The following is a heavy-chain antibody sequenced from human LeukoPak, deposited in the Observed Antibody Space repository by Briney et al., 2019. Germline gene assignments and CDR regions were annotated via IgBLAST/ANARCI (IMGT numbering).Heavy chain of an antibody. Sequence: PGGSLRLSCAASGFTFSDYYMSWIRQAPGKGLEWVSYISSSGSTIYYADPVKGRFTISRDNSKNTVYVQMNSLRAEDTAIYYCAKKPGGARGTFEVWGQGTMVTVSS. V-gene: IGHV3-11*01. CDR3: AKKPGGARGTFEV. D-gene: IGHD2-8*02. J-gene: IGHJ3*01. CDR2: ISSSGSTI. CDR1: GFTFSDYY.